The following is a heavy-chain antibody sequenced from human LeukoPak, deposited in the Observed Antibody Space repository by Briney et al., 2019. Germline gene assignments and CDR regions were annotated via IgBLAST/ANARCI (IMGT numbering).Heavy chain of an antibody. CDR2: ISGDGGRT. V-gene: IGHV3-43*02. J-gene: IGHJ3*02. Sequence: PGGSLRLSCAASGFIFDDYAMHWVRQAPGKGLEWVSLISGDGGRTYYTDSVKGRFTISRDNSEHSLYLQMNSLRTEDTALYYCTKNGGYSDAFDIWGQGTMVTVSP. CDR3: TKNGGYSDAFDI. D-gene: IGHD3-10*01. CDR1: GFIFDDYA.